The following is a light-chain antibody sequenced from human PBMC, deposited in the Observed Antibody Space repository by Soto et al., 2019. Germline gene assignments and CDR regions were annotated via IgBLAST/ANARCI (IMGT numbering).Light chain of an antibody. J-gene: IGKJ2*01. CDR1: QRLLHSNGNTF. V-gene: IGKV2-28*01. CDR3: MQALQTPYT. Sequence: EILMTQSPPSLTVTPGEPASISCRSSQRLLHSNGNTFLDWYLQRPGQSPQLLIYLGSNRASGVPDRVSGSEAGTDFTLKISRVEAEDVGVYYCMQALQTPYTLGPGSKVHI. CDR2: LGS.